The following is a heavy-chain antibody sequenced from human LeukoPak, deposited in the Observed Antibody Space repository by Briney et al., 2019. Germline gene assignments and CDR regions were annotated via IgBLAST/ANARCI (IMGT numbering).Heavy chain of an antibody. CDR2: VYYSGTT. CDR3: ARRDSAGWFDYNWFDP. D-gene: IGHD6-19*01. CDR1: GDSISSRHYY. Sequence: PSETLSLTCAVSGDSISSRHYYWAWIRQPPGKGLEWIGNVYYSGTTHYNPSLQSRVSISVDTSKNQFSLMVNSVTATDTAMYYCARRDSAGWFDYNWFDPWGQGALVTVSS. V-gene: IGHV4-39*01. J-gene: IGHJ5*02.